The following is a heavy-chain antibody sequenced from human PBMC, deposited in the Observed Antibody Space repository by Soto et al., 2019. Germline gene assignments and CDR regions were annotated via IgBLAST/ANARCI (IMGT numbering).Heavy chain of an antibody. V-gene: IGHV4-39*01. CDR1: GGCISSSSYY. CDR2: IYYSGST. D-gene: IGHD2-2*01. CDR3: ATYMPGYCSSTSCYEGMGYGMDV. Sequence: SETLSLSFTVSGGCISSSSYYWGCIRKPPWKGLELILTIYYSGSTYYNPSLKSRVTISVHTSKNQFSLKLSSVTAADTAVYYCATYMPGYCSSTSCYEGMGYGMDVWGQGTTVTVSS. J-gene: IGHJ6*02.